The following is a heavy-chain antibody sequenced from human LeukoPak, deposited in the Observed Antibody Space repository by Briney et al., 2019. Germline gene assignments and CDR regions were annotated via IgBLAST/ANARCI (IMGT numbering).Heavy chain of an antibody. V-gene: IGHV3-7*01. CDR3: ARDRDDGWFDP. CDR1: GFTFGSYW. Sequence: PGGSLRLSCAASGFTFGSYWMSWVRQAPGKGLEWVANIKQDGSEKYYVDSVKGRFTISRDNAKNSLYLQMNSLRAEDTAVYYCARDRDDGWFDPWGQGTLVTVSS. CDR2: IKQDGSEK. D-gene: IGHD3-3*01. J-gene: IGHJ5*02.